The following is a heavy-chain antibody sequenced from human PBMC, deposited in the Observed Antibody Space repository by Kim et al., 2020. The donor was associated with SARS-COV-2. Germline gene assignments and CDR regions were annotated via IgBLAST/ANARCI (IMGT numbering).Heavy chain of an antibody. D-gene: IGHD4-17*01. J-gene: IGHJ2*01. CDR2: K. V-gene: IGHV3-30*01. CDR3: ARAYAGYWYFDL. Sequence: KYYEVSGKGRFTISKDKSKNTLYLQMNSLRAEDTAVYYCARAYAGYWYFDLWGRGTLVTVSS.